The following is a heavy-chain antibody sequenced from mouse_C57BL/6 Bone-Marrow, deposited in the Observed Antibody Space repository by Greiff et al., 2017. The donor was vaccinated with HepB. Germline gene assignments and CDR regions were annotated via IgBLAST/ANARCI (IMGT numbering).Heavy chain of an antibody. V-gene: IGHV1-69*01. D-gene: IGHD1-1*01. J-gene: IGHJ1*03. CDR3: ARYYYGSSYVWYFDV. CDR2: IDPSDSYT. CDR1: GYTFTSYW. Sequence: QVQLQQPGAELVMPGASVKLSCKASGYTFTSYWMHWVTQRPGQGLEWIGEIDPSDSYTNYNQKFKGKSTLTVDKSSSTAYMQLSSLTSEDSAVYYCARYYYGSSYVWYFDVWGTGTTVTVSS.